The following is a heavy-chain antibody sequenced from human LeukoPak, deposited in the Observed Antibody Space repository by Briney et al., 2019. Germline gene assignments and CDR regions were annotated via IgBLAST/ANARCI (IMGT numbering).Heavy chain of an antibody. V-gene: IGHV4-59*11. J-gene: IGHJ4*02. D-gene: IGHD3-3*01. CDR2: IYYSGST. CDR3: ASVYYDFWSGYSNYYFDY. Sequence: PSETLSLTCTVSGGSISSHYWSWIRQPPGKGLEWIGYIYYSGSTNYNPSLKSRVTISVDTSKNQFSLKLSSVTAADTAVYYCASVYYDFWSGYSNYYFDYWGQGTLATVSS. CDR1: GGSISSHY.